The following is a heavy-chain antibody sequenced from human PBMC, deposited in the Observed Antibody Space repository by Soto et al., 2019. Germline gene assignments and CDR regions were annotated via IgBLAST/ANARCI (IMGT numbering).Heavy chain of an antibody. CDR3: AKDLSAGEYFDY. V-gene: IGHV3-30*18. CDR2: ISYDGSNK. D-gene: IGHD1-26*01. Sequence: GGSLRLSCAASGFTFSSYGMHWVRQAPGKGLEWVAVISYDGSNKYYADSVKGRFTISRDNSKNTLYLQMNSLRAEDTAVYYCAKDLSAGEYFDYWGQGTLVTVSS. CDR1: GFTFSSYG. J-gene: IGHJ4*02.